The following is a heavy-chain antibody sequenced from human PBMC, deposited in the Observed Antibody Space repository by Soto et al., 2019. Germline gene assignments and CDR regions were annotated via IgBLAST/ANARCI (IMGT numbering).Heavy chain of an antibody. CDR1: GYTFTSYA. J-gene: IGHJ5*02. CDR2: INAGNGNT. Sequence: GASVKVSCKASGYTFTSYAMHWVRQAPGQRLEWMGWINAGNGNTKYSQKFQGRVTITRDTSASTAYMELSSLRSEDTAVYYCARLRLLVGATIGLGPPSAWFDPWGQGTLVTVSS. D-gene: IGHD1-26*01. CDR3: ARLRLLVGATIGLGPPSAWFDP. V-gene: IGHV1-3*01.